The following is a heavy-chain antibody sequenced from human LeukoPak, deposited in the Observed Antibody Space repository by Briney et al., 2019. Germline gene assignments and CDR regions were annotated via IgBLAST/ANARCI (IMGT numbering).Heavy chain of an antibody. CDR3: AREVITIFGVVTGLDY. J-gene: IGHJ4*02. CDR1: GGSISSGDYY. Sequence: SQTLSLTCTVSGGSISSGDYYWSWIRQPPGKGLEWIGYLYYSGSTYYNPSLKSRVTISVDTSKNQFSLKLSSVAAADTAVYYCAREVITIFGVVTGLDYWGQGTLVTVSS. D-gene: IGHD3-3*01. V-gene: IGHV4-30-4*08. CDR2: LYYSGST.